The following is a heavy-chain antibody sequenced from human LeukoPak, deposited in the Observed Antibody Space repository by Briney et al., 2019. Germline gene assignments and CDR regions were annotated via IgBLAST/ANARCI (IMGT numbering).Heavy chain of an antibody. CDR1: GGSFSGYY. Sequence: SETLSLTCAVYGGSFSGYYWSWIRPPPGTGLEWIGEINHSGSTNYNPSLKSRVTISVDPSKNKFSLKLSSVTAADTAVYYCALLYGSGSYYNLRGDYWGQGTLVTVSS. V-gene: IGHV4-34*01. CDR2: INHSGST. J-gene: IGHJ4*02. CDR3: ALLYGSGSYYNLRGDY. D-gene: IGHD3-10*01.